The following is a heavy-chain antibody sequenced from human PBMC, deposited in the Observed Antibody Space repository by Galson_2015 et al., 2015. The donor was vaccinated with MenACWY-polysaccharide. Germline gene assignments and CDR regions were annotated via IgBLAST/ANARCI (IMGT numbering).Heavy chain of an antibody. D-gene: IGHD3-10*01. V-gene: IGHV3-74*01. CDR3: VGPLGRGGTGAYGMDA. CDR1: GFTFSNYW. J-gene: IGHJ6*02. Sequence: SLRLSCAASGFTFSNYWMHWVRQSPGKGLVSISRINSDASSTAYADSVKGRFTISRDNAKNTLYLQMNSLRVEDTAVYYCVGPLGRGGTGAYGMDAWGQGTTVTVSS. CDR2: INSDASST.